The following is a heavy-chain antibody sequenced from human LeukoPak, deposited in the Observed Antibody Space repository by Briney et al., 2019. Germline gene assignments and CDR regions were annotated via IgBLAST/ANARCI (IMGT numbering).Heavy chain of an antibody. CDR2: IYYSGST. V-gene: IGHV4-59*08. CDR3: ARSLSTVTTPRFYYYYYGMDV. CDR1: GGSISNYY. Sequence: SETLSLTCTVSGGSISNYYWSWIRQPPGKGLDWIGYIYYSGSTNYSPSLKSRVTMSVDTSKNQISLKLSSVTAADTAVYYCARSLSTVTTPRFYYYYYGMDVWGQGTTVTVSS. D-gene: IGHD4-17*01. J-gene: IGHJ6*02.